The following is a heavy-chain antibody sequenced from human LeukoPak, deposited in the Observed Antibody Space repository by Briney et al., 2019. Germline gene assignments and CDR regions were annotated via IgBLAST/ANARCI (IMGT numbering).Heavy chain of an antibody. CDR3: ARRLTIFGVVREVYYMDV. D-gene: IGHD3-3*01. V-gene: IGHV1-18*01. CDR1: GYTFTSYG. CDR2: ISAYNGNT. J-gene: IGHJ6*03. Sequence: ASVKVSCKASGYTFTSYGISWVRQAPGQGLEWMGWISAYNGNTNYAQKLQGRVTMTTDTSTSTAYMELRSLRSDDTAVYYCARRLTIFGVVREVYYMDVWGKGTTVTVSS.